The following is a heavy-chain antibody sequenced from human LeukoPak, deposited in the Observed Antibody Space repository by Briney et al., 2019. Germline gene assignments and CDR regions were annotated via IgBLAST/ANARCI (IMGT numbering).Heavy chain of an antibody. J-gene: IGHJ4*02. CDR1: GFTFSSYA. CDR3: VKGLPGYGGHLDY. CDR2: ISSNGGST. D-gene: IGHD6-13*01. V-gene: IGHV3-64D*06. Sequence: GSLRLSCSASGFTFSSYAMHWVRQAPGKGLEYVSLISSNGGSTHYADSVKGRFTISRDNSKNTLYLEMSSLRVEDTAVYYCVKGLPGYGGHLDYWGQGTLVTVSS.